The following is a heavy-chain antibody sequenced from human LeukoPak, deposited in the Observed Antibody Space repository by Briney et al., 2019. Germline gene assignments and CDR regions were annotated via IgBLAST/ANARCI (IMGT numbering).Heavy chain of an antibody. V-gene: IGHV1-3*01. CDR1: GYTFSNNV. CDR2: INVDNGNT. D-gene: IGHD3-22*01. J-gene: IGHJ4*02. Sequence: ASVKVSCKASGYTFSNNVMHWVRQAPGQRLEWMGWINVDNGNTEYSQKFQGRVSITRDTSASIAYMELSSLRSEDTAVYYCARGTTYYYDSSGYTYWGQGTLVTVSS. CDR3: ARGTTYYYDSSGYTY.